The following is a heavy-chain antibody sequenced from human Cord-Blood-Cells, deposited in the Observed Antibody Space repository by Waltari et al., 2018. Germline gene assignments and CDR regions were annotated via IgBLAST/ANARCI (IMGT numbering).Heavy chain of an antibody. CDR3: AFSGYDFDY. V-gene: IGHV1-69*01. J-gene: IGHJ4*02. CDR1: GGTFSRYA. CDR2: IIPIFGTA. D-gene: IGHD5-12*01. Sequence: QVQLVQSGAEVKKPGSSVKVSCKASGGTFSRYAISWVRQAPGQGLEWMGGIIPIFGTANYAQKFQGRVTITADESSGTAYMELSSLRSEDTAVYYCAFSGYDFDYWGQGTLVTVSS.